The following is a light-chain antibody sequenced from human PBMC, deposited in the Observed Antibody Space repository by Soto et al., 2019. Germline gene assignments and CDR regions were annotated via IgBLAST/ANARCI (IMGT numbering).Light chain of an antibody. CDR1: SSDVGGYNY. V-gene: IGLV2-8*01. CDR3: SSYAGSNKVYV. CDR2: EVS. J-gene: IGLJ1*01. Sequence: QSVLTQPPSASGSPGQSVTISCTGTSSDVGGYNYVSWYQQHPGKAPKLMIYEVSKRPSWVPDRFSGSKSGNTASLTVSGIQAEDEADYYCSSYAGSNKVYVFGTGTKLTVL.